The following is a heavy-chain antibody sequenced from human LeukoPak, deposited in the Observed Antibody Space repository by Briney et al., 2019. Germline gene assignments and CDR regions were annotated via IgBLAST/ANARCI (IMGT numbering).Heavy chain of an antibody. CDR3: AKDRGRYYDSSGYYWGYYFDS. CDR2: ISGSDGRT. Sequence: GGCLRLSCAASGFTFSGYAVTWVRQAPGKGLEWVSTISGSDGRTYYADSVKGRFTVSSDNSKNTLYLQMSSLRAEDTAVYYCAKDRGRYYDSSGYYWGYYFDSWGQGILVTVSA. CDR1: GFTFSGYA. D-gene: IGHD3-22*01. V-gene: IGHV3-23*01. J-gene: IGHJ4*02.